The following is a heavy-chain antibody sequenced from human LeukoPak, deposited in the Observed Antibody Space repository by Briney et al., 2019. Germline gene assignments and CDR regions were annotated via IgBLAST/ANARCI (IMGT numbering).Heavy chain of an antibody. CDR3: ARVASSSWSPFDY. CDR1: GASISRPYW. V-gene: IGHV4-4*02. D-gene: IGHD6-13*01. J-gene: IGHJ4*02. Sequence: SETLSLTCGVSGASISRPYWWSWVRQPPGKGLEWIAEISHSGTTHYNPSLKSRVTISVDTSKNQFSLKLSSVTAADTAVYYCARVASSSWSPFDYWGQGTLVTVSS. CDR2: ISHSGTT.